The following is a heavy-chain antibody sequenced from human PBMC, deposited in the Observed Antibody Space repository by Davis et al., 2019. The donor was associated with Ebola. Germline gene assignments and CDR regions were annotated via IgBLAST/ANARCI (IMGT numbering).Heavy chain of an antibody. J-gene: IGHJ4*02. CDR3: ARLYYDFWSGLDY. Sequence: ASVKVSCKVSGGTFSTYSISWVRQAPGQGLEWMGWISAYNGNTNYAQKLQGRVTMTTDTSTSTAYMELRSLRSDDTAVYYCARLYYDFWSGLDYWGQGTLVTVSS. CDR1: GGTFSTYS. V-gene: IGHV1-18*04. CDR2: ISAYNGNT. D-gene: IGHD3-3*01.